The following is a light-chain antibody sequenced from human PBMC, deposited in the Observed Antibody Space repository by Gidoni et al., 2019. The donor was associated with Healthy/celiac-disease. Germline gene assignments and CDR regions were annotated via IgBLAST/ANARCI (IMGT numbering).Light chain of an antibody. CDR3: CSYAGSSTFVV. V-gene: IGLV2-23*03. Sequence: QSALTQPASESGSPGQSITISCTGTSSDFGSYNLVSWYQQQPGKAPKLMIYEGSKRPSGVSNRFSGSKSGNTASLTISGLQAEDEADYYCCSYAGSSTFVVFGGGTKLTVL. J-gene: IGLJ2*01. CDR1: SSDFGSYNL. CDR2: EGS.